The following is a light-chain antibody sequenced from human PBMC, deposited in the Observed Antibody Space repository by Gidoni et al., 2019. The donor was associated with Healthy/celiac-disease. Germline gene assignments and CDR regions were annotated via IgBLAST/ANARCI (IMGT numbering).Light chain of an antibody. CDR3: LQHNSYPWT. CDR2: AAS. J-gene: IGKJ1*01. CDR1: QGIRND. V-gene: IGKV1-17*01. Sequence: DTQRTQSPSSLSASVGDRVTITCRASQGIRNDLAWYQQKPGKAPTLLIYAASSLHSGIPSRFSGSGSGTEFTLTISSLQPEDFAAYYCLQHNSYPWTFGQGTKVEIK.